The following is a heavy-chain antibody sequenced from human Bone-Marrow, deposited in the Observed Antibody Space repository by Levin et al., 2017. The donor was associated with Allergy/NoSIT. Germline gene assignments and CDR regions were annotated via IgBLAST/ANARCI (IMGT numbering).Heavy chain of an antibody. Sequence: GGSLRLSCAASGFIVSDNYMSWVRQAPGKGLEWVSVIYSGGSGTTYYADSVKGRFTISRDNSENTLYLQMNRLRTEDTAVYYCAQQSPCSSPTCWGQGTLVTVSS. CDR3: AQQSPCSSPTC. V-gene: IGHV3-53*01. CDR1: GFIVSDNY. CDR2: IYSGGSGTT. D-gene: IGHD2-2*01. J-gene: IGHJ4*02.